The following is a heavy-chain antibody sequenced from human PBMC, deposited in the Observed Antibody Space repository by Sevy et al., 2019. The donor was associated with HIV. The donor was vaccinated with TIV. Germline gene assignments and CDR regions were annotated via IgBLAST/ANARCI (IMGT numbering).Heavy chain of an antibody. J-gene: IGHJ6*03. CDR3: ARDNLSRITIFGVVKNYYYYMDV. CDR2: IIPIFGTA. V-gene: IGHV1-69*13. Sequence: ASVKVSCKASGGTFSSYAISWVRQAPGQGLEWMGGIIPIFGTANYAQKFQGRVRITADESTSTAYMELSSLRSEDTAVYYCARDNLSRITIFGVVKNYYYYMDVWGKGTTVTVSS. CDR1: GGTFSSYA. D-gene: IGHD3-3*01.